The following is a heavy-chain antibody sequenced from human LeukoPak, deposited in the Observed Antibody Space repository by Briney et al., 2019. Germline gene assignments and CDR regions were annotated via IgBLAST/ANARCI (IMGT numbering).Heavy chain of an antibody. J-gene: IGHJ6*03. V-gene: IGHV3-23*01. CDR3: AKTYYSSRAHYYYYYYMDV. D-gene: IGHD3-10*01. Sequence: GGTLRLSCAASGFTFSNYGMSWVRQAPGKGLEWVSGISGSGDSTFYADSVKGRFTISRDNSKNTRYLQMNSLRAEDTAVYYCAKTYYSSRAHYYYYYYMDVWGKGTTVTISS. CDR1: GFTFSNYG. CDR2: ISGSGDST.